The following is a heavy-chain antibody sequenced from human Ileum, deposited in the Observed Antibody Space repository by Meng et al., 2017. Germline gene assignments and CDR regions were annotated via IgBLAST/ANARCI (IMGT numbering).Heavy chain of an antibody. CDR1: GYTFTKNG. V-gene: IGHV7-4-1*02. J-gene: IGHJ4*02. CDR2: INTDTGNP. CDR3: AREPQRFDY. Sequence: QVQLVKLGSGLKKPGASVKISCKASGYTFTKNGMNWVRQAPGQGLEWIGWINTDTGNPTYAQGFTGRFVFSLDTSVSTAYLQISSLKTEDTAVYYCAREPQRFDYWGQGTLVTVSS.